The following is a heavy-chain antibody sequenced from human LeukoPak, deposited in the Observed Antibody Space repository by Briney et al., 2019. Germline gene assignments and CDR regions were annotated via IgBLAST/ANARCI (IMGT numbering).Heavy chain of an antibody. V-gene: IGHV3-23*01. CDR1: GFTFRSHA. CDR2: ISGSGDTT. J-gene: IGHJ4*02. Sequence: GGSLRLSCAASGFTFRSHAMSWVRQAPGKGLEWVSSISGSGDTTFYADSAKGRFIISRVNSKNSLYLQMNSLRTEDTALYYCAKDLRPHADNYFDYWGQGTLVTVSS. CDR3: AKDLRPHADNYFDY.